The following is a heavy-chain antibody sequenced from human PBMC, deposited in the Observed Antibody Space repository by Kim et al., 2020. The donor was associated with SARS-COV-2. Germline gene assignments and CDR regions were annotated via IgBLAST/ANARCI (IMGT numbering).Heavy chain of an antibody. CDR3: ARGLESPWELLDYYYGMDV. Sequence: SVKVSCKASGGTFSSYTISWVRQAPGQGLEWMGRIIPILGIANYAQKFQGRVTITADKSTSTAYMELSSLRSEDTAVYYCARGLESPWELLDYYYGMDVWGQGTTVTVSS. D-gene: IGHD1-26*01. J-gene: IGHJ6*02. CDR1: GGTFSSYT. CDR2: IIPILGIA. V-gene: IGHV1-69*02.